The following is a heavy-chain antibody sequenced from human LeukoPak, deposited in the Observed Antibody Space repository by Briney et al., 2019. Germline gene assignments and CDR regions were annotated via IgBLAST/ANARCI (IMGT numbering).Heavy chain of an antibody. Sequence: SETLSLTCTVSGGSMSSYYWSWIRHPPGKGLEWIGYIYYSGSTKYNPSLKSRVTISVDTSKNQFSLKLSSVTAADTAVYYCARGARAGYNLEPFDYWGQGTLVTVSS. CDR1: GGSMSSYY. D-gene: IGHD5-24*01. CDR3: ARGARAGYNLEPFDY. CDR2: IYYSGST. V-gene: IGHV4-59*08. J-gene: IGHJ4*02.